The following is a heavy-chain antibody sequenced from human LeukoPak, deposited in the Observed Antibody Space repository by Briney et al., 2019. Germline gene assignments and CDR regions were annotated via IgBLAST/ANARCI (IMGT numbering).Heavy chain of an antibody. J-gene: IGHJ4*02. V-gene: IGHV3-48*02. CDR3: ARANGYSSGY. Sequence: GGSLRLSCAASGFTFSNYDMSWVRQAPGKGLEWVSYISSGSSTIYYADSVKGRFTISRDNAKNSLYLQMNSLRDEDTAVYYCARANGYSSGYWGQGTLVTVSS. D-gene: IGHD6-19*01. CDR1: GFTFSNYD. CDR2: ISSGSSTI.